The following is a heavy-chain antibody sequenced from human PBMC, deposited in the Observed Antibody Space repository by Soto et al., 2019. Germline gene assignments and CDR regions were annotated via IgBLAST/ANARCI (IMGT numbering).Heavy chain of an antibody. CDR3: AREDIIIIPAVSDF. CDR1: GFSFNNYG. J-gene: IGHJ4*02. Sequence: GGSLRLSCSVSGFSFNNYGINWVRQAPGRGLEWVSSVSKSDYTYYSDSVKGRFTISRDNAKNSVSLQMNSLRVEDTAVYYCAREDIIIIPAVSDFWGQGTLVTVS. V-gene: IGHV3-21*01. CDR2: VSKSDYT. D-gene: IGHD2-15*01.